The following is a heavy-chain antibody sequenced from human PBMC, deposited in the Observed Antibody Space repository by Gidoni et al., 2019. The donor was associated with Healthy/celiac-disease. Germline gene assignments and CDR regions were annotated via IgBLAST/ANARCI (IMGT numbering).Heavy chain of an antibody. V-gene: IGHV3-74*01. J-gene: IGHJ6*02. Sequence: EVQLVESGGGLVQPGGSLRLSCAASGFTFSSYWMHWVRQAPGKGLVWVSRINSDGSSTSYADSVKGRFTISRDNAKNTLYLQMNSLRAEDTAVYYCARDQGSGYSSSWYAKQWYGMDVWGQGTTVTVSS. CDR3: ARDQGSGYSSSWYAKQWYGMDV. CDR1: GFTFSSYW. D-gene: IGHD6-13*01. CDR2: INSDGSST.